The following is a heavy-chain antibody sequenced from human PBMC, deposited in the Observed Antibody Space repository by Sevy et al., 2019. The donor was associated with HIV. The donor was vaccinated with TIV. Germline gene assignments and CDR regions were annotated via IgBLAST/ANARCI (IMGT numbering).Heavy chain of an antibody. D-gene: IGHD4-4*01. CDR2: ISIGGGQT. CDR3: AKGGGMTTVALSGFDI. V-gene: IGHV3-23*01. J-gene: IGHJ3*02. CDR1: GFTFNNFA. Sequence: GGSLRLSCAASGFTFNNFAMSWIRQAPGKGLEWVSSISIGGGQTYYADSVRGRFIISRDNSRNTLYVEMNSLRAEDTAMYYCAKGGGMTTVALSGFDIWGQGTTVTVSS.